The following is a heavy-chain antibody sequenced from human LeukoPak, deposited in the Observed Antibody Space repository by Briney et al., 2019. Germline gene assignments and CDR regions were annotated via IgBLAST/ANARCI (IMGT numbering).Heavy chain of an antibody. CDR3: ARGRNEALDI. CDR2: INPNSGDT. V-gene: IGHV1-2*02. CDR1: GYAFTGSY. D-gene: IGHD1-1*01. Sequence: ASVRASCKASGYAFTGSYMHWVRQAPGQGLEWMGWINPNSGDTKCAQKFQGRVTVTRDTSISTAYMEVSRLGSDDTAVYYCARGRNEALDIWGQGTMVTVSS. J-gene: IGHJ3*02.